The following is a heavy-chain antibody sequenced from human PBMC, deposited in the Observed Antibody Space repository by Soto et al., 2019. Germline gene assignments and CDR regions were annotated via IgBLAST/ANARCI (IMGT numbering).Heavy chain of an antibody. CDR2: IDPSDSYT. V-gene: IGHV5-10-1*01. J-gene: IGHJ4*02. Sequence: GESLKISCKGSGYSFTSYWISWVRQMPGKGLEWMGRIDPSDSYTNYSPSFQGHVTISADKSIGTAYLQWSSLKASDTAMYYCARQIALHYYDSSGYYLDYWGQGTLVTVSS. CDR3: ARQIALHYYDSSGYYLDY. CDR1: GYSFTSYW. D-gene: IGHD3-22*01.